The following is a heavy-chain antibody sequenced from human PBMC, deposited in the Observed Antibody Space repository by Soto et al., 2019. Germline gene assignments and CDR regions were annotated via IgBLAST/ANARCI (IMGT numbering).Heavy chain of an antibody. V-gene: IGHV5-51*01. J-gene: IGHJ6*02. Sequence: ESLKISCQGSGYSFANYWIAWVRQMPGKGLEWVGVIYPGDSDTRYSPSFRGQVTISADKSISHVYLQWSSLKASDTAMYYCARNRLRQYYYGMDVWGQGTTVTVSS. CDR3: ARNRLRQYYYGMDV. CDR1: GYSFANYW. D-gene: IGHD3-10*01. CDR2: IYPGDSDT.